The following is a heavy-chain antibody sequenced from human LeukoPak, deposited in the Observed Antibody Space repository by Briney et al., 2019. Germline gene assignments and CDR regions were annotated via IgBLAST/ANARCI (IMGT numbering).Heavy chain of an antibody. CDR2: MNPNSGNT. J-gene: IGHJ6*02. D-gene: IGHD3-22*01. V-gene: IGHV1-8*01. CDR1: GYTFTSYD. Sequence: ASVKVSCKASGYTFTSYDINWVRQATGQGLEWMGWMNPNSGNTGYAQKFQGRVTMTRNTSISTAYMELSSLRSEDTAVYYCARDLTVVVRELYYYGMDVWGQGTTVTVSS. CDR3: ARDLTVVVRELYYYGMDV.